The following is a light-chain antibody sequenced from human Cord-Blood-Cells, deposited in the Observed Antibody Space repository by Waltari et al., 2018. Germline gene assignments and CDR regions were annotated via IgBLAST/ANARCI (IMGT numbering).Light chain of an antibody. CDR1: SSDVGGYNS. CDR2: HVS. V-gene: IGLV2-14*01. J-gene: IGLJ3*02. Sequence: QSALTQPASVSASPGQSITISCTGTSSDVGGYNSGSWYQQHPGKAPKLMIYHVSKRPSGVSNRFSGSKSGNTASLTISGLQAEDEADYYCSSYTSSSTLVFGGGTKLTVL. CDR3: SSYTSSSTLV.